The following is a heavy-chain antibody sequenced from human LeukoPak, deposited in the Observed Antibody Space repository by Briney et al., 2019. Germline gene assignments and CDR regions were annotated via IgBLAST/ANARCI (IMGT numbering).Heavy chain of an antibody. J-gene: IGHJ6*02. CDR1: GLTFSSYG. CDR3: AKPMGRYSYGYPYYYYYGMDV. D-gene: IGHD5-18*01. V-gene: IGHV3-30*18. CDR2: MSSDGSNQ. Sequence: PGRALRHSCPGCGLTFSSYGIHWLRQAPGKGLDGVAVMSSDGSNQYYADSVKGRFTISREHSKNTLYLQMNSLTAEDTAIYYCAKPMGRYSYGYPYYYYYGMDVWGQGTTVTVSS.